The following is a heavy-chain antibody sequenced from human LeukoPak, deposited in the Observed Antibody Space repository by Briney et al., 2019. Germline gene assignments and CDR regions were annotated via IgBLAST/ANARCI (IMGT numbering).Heavy chain of an antibody. D-gene: IGHD2-2*01. V-gene: IGHV1-18*01. CDR1: GYTFTSYG. Sequence: ASVKVSCKASGYTFTSYGISWVRQAPGQGLEWMGWISAYNGNTNYAQKLQGRVTMTTDTSTSTAYMGLRSLRSDDTAVYYCARTPDCSSTSCYHAFDYWGQGTLVTVSS. J-gene: IGHJ4*02. CDR3: ARTPDCSSTSCYHAFDY. CDR2: ISAYNGNT.